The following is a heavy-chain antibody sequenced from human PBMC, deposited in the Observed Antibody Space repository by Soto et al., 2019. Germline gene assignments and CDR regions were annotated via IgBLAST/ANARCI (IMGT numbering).Heavy chain of an antibody. Sequence: SVKVSCKASGGTFSSYAISWVRQAPGQGLEWMGGIIPIFGTANYAQKFQGRVTITADESTSTAYMGLSSLRSEDTAVYYCARRIAAPPWWFDPWGQGTLVTVSS. J-gene: IGHJ5*02. CDR2: IIPIFGTA. V-gene: IGHV1-69*13. CDR1: GGTFSSYA. CDR3: ARRIAAPPWWFDP. D-gene: IGHD6-6*01.